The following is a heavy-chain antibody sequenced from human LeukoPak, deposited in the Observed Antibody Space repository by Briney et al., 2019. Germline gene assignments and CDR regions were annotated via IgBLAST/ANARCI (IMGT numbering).Heavy chain of an antibody. D-gene: IGHD1-26*01. CDR3: AKDRGGSGSYSGVYYFDY. J-gene: IGHJ4*02. CDR1: GFTFSSYS. Sequence: GGSLRLSCAASGFTFSSYSMNWVRQAPGKGLEWVSSISSSSSYIYYADSVKGRFTISRDNAKNSLYLQMNSLRAEDTAVYYCAKDRGGSGSYSGVYYFDYWGQGTLVTVSS. V-gene: IGHV3-21*04. CDR2: ISSSSSYI.